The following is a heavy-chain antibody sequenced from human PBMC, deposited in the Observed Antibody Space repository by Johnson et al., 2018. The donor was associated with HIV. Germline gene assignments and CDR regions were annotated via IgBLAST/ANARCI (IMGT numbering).Heavy chain of an antibody. CDR2: ISYDGSNK. CDR3: ARDHGYWGMYDSGGLDRFDI. D-gene: IGHD3-22*01. CDR1: GFNFSGYG. J-gene: IGHJ3*02. V-gene: IGHV3-30*03. Sequence: QVQLMESGGGAVQPGKSLRLSCAASGFNFSGYGMHWVRQAPGKGLEWVAVISYDGSNKYYADSMKGRLTISRDNSKKTLYLQMNSLRAEDTAVYYCARDHGYWGMYDSGGLDRFDIWGQGTMVTVSS.